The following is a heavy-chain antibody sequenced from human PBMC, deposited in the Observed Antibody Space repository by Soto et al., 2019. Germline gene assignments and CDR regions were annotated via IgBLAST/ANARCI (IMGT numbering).Heavy chain of an antibody. CDR3: AKVRSSSWPHIAYFDR. Sequence: EVQLLESGGGLVQPGGSLRLSCAASGFTFSSYAMSWVRQAPGKGLEWVSAISGSGGSTYYADSVKGRFTISRDNSQSTLYLQLNSLRAEDTAVYYCAKVRSSSWPHIAYFDRWGRGTLFTVAS. CDR1: GFTFSSYA. V-gene: IGHV3-23*01. D-gene: IGHD6-13*01. J-gene: IGHJ2*01. CDR2: ISGSGGST.